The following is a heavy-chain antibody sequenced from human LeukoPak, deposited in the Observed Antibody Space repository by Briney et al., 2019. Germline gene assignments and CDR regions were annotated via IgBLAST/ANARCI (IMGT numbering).Heavy chain of an antibody. V-gene: IGHV4-34*01. Sequence: SETLSLTCAVYGGSFSGYYWSWIRQPPGKGLEWIGEINHSGSTNYNPSLKSRVTISVDTSKNQFSLKLSSVTAADTAVYYCARGRTPFFRHWGQGTLVTVSS. CDR2: INHSGST. J-gene: IGHJ1*01. CDR1: GGSFSGYY. CDR3: ARGRTPFFRH. D-gene: IGHD4-23*01.